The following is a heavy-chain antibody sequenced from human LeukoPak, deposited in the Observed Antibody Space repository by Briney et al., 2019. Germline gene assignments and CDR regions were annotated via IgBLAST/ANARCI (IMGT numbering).Heavy chain of an antibody. CDR1: GGSISSTTHY. J-gene: IGHJ5*02. D-gene: IGHD2-15*01. Sequence: SETLSLTCTVSGGSISSTTHYWGCVRQPPGKGLEWIGSIYYSGNTDYNPSLKSRVTISVDTSKNQFSLKLNSVTAADTAVYYCARHPKGYFSRFDPWGQGTLVTVSS. CDR2: IYYSGNT. CDR3: ARHPKGYFSRFDP. V-gene: IGHV4-39*01.